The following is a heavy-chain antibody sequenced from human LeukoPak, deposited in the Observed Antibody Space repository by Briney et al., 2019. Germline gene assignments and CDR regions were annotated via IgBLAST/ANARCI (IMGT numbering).Heavy chain of an antibody. J-gene: IGHJ4*02. CDR3: AREQKHSYGRRFDY. V-gene: IGHV4-59*01. Sequence: PSETLSLPCTVSGGPTSTYYWSWIRQPPGRSLEWIGYVQVSGNSKYNPSLKSRVAMSVDASKNQVSLELSSVTVADTAFYYCAREQKHSYGRRFDYWGQGILVTVSS. CDR2: VQVSGNS. CDR1: GGPTSTYY. D-gene: IGHD5-18*01.